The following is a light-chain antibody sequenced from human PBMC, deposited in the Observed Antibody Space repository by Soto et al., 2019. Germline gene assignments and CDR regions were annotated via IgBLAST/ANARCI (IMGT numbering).Light chain of an antibody. Sequence: IVLTQSPATLSLSPGERATLSCRASQSVSSYLAWYQQQPGQAPRLLIYDASNRATGIPARFSGSGSGTDFTLTISRLEPEDFAVYYCQQRSNWPITFGQGTRLEIK. CDR2: DAS. CDR3: QQRSNWPIT. J-gene: IGKJ5*01. CDR1: QSVSSY. V-gene: IGKV3-11*01.